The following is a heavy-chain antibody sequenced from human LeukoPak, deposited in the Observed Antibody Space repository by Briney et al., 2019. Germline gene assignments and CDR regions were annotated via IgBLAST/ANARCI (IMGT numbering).Heavy chain of an antibody. V-gene: IGHV1-2*04. Sequence: ASVKVSCKASGYTFTGYYMHWVRQAPGQGLEWMGWINPNSGGTNYAQKFQGWVTMTRDTSISTTYMELSRLRSDDTAVYYCARAGSRGVYSSSWTDYWGQGTLVTVSS. CDR3: ARAGSRGVYSSSWTDY. CDR2: INPNSGGT. J-gene: IGHJ4*02. D-gene: IGHD6-13*01. CDR1: GYTFTGYY.